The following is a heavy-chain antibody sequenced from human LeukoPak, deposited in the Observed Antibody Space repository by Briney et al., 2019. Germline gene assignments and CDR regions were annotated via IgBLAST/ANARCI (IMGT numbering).Heavy chain of an antibody. Sequence: GSLRLSCAASGFTFSSYSMNWVRQAPGKGLEWVSSISSSSSYIYYADSVKGRFTISRDNAKNSLYLQMNSLRAEDTAVYYCARGPGVDGYFDLWGRGTLVTVSS. CDR1: GFTFSSYS. J-gene: IGHJ2*01. CDR3: ARGPGVDGYFDL. V-gene: IGHV3-21*01. D-gene: IGHD7-27*01. CDR2: ISSSSSYI.